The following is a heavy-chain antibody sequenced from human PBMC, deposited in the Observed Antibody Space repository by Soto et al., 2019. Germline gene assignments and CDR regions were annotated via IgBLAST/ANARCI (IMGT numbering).Heavy chain of an antibody. D-gene: IGHD3-10*01. J-gene: IGHJ5*02. CDR3: ARVEGGMVRGPEPRLNWFDP. V-gene: IGHV4-31*03. CDR1: GGSISSGGYY. Sequence: QVQLQESGPGLVKPSQTLSLTCTVSGGSISSGGYYWSWIRQHPGKGLEWIGYIYYSGSTYYNPSLKSRVTIAVDTSKNQFSLKLSSVTAADTAVYYCARVEGGMVRGPEPRLNWFDPWGQGTLVTVSS. CDR2: IYYSGST.